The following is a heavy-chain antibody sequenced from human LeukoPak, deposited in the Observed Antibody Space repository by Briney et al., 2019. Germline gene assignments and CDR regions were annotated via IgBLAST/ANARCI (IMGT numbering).Heavy chain of an antibody. CDR2: TYYRSTWYN. Sequence: QTLSLTCAISGDSVSSNSVTWNWIRKSPSRGLEWLGRTYYRSTWYNDYAVSVRGRITVNPDTSKNQFSLHLNSVTPEDTAVYYCARRLTQYDCFDPWGQGILVTVSS. CDR1: GDSVSSNSVT. D-gene: IGHD2-2*01. J-gene: IGHJ5*02. CDR3: ARRLTQYDCFDP. V-gene: IGHV6-1*01.